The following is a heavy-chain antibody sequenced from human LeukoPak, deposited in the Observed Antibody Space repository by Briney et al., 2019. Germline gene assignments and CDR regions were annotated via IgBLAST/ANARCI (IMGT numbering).Heavy chain of an antibody. J-gene: IGHJ4*02. CDR3: ARDLSTYSSGWLSSFDY. Sequence: GGSLRLSCAASGFTFSSYWMHWVRQAPGKGLVWVSRINSDGSSTSYADSVKGRFTISRDNAKNTLYLQMNSLRAEDTAVYYCARDLSTYSSGWLSSFDYRGQGTLVTVSS. CDR1: GFTFSSYW. CDR2: INSDGSST. V-gene: IGHV3-74*01. D-gene: IGHD6-19*01.